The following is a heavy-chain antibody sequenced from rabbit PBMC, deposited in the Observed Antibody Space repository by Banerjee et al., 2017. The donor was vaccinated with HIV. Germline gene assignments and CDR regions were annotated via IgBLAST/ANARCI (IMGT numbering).Heavy chain of an antibody. V-gene: IGHV1S45*01. CDR3: VRDLTYAGYAGYGYATGGYFNL. CDR1: GFSFSSTYD. CDR2: IDPVFGST. J-gene: IGHJ4*01. Sequence: QEQLVESGGGLVQPGASLTLTCTGTGFSFSSTYDICWVRQAPGKGLEWIGYIDPVFGSTYYASWVNGRFTISSHNAQNTLYLQLNSLTAADTATYFCVRDLTYAGYAGYGYATGGYFNLWGPGTLVTVS. D-gene: IGHD6-1*01.